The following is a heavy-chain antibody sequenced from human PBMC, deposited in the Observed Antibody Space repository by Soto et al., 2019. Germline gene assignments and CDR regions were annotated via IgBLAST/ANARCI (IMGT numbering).Heavy chain of an antibody. CDR2: IYYSGST. J-gene: IGHJ4*02. CDR3: ARCSPSYGLVLDY. V-gene: IGHV4-31*03. CDR1: GGSISSGGYY. Sequence: SETLSLTCTVSGGSISSGGYYWSWIRQHPGKGLEWIGYIYYSGSTYYNPSLKSRVTISVDTSKNQFSLKLSSVTAADTAVYYCARCSPSYGLVLDYWGQGTLVTVSS. D-gene: IGHD5-18*01.